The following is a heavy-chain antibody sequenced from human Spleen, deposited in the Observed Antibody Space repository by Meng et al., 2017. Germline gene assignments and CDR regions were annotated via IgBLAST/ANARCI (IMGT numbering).Heavy chain of an antibody. V-gene: IGHV4-4*02. CDR1: GASIATTNW. J-gene: IGHJ4*02. Sequence: QVELQESGPGLVEPSGTLSLTCAVSGASIATTNWWGWVRQPPGKGLEWIGEIHLGGRPNYSPSLKSRVTISVDKSNNELSLKLTSVTAADTAVYFCVRILDSRAQGTLVTVFS. CDR2: IHLGGRP. D-gene: IGHD3-3*01. CDR3: VRILDS.